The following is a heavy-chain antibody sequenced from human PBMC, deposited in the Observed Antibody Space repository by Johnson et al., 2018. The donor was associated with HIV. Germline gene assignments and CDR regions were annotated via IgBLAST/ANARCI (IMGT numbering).Heavy chain of an antibody. J-gene: IGHJ3*02. CDR1: GFSVSSNY. CDR2: IYSGGST. CDR3: ASSITMIVVVTGGAFDI. Sequence: VQLVESGGGLIQPGGSLRLSCAASGFSVSSNYMSWVRQAPGKGLEWVSVIYSGGSTYYADSVKGRFTISRDNSKNTLYLQMNSLRAEDPAVYYCASSITMIVVVTGGAFDIWGQGTMVTVSS. V-gene: IGHV3-53*01. D-gene: IGHD3-22*01.